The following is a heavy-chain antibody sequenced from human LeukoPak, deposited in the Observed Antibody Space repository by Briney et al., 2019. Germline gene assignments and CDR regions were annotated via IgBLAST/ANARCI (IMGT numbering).Heavy chain of an antibody. V-gene: IGHV1-18*01. CDR3: ARLGSDNSGWNRFDY. J-gene: IGHJ4*02. D-gene: IGHD6-19*01. CDR2: ISVYNGNT. Sequence: AASVKVSCKASGYTFTSYDISWVRQAPGQGLEWMGWISVYNGNTNYAQKLQGRVTMTTDTSTSTACMELRSLRSDDTAVYYCARLGSDNSGWNRFDYWGQGTLVTVSS. CDR1: GYTFTSYD.